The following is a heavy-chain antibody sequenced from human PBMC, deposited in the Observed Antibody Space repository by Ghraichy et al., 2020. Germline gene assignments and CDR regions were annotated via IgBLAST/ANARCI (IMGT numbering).Heavy chain of an antibody. J-gene: IGHJ4*02. Sequence: SQTLSLTCAVYGVSFTDHYWTWIRQSPGKGLKWIGEYNHFGGIKYNPSLSGRVSISLDTSNREVSLKVSPVSAADTAVYYCVTSKWFGIFPDYWGQGTLVTVSS. CDR2: YNHFGGI. V-gene: IGHV4-34*01. CDR1: GVSFTDHY. D-gene: IGHD3-10*01. CDR3: VTSKWFGIFPDY.